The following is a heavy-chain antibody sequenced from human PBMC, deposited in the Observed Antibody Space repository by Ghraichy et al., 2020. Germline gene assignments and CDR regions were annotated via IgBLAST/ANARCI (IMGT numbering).Heavy chain of an antibody. CDR3: ARDMGSSGSGGSDY. CDR2: MNPNSGNT. Sequence: ASVKVSCKASGYTFTSYDINWVRQATGQGLEWMGWMNPNSGNTGYAQKFQGRVTMTRNNSISTAYMELSSLRSEDTAVYYCARDMGSSGSGGSDYWGQGTLVTVSS. J-gene: IGHJ4*02. CDR1: GYTFTSYD. D-gene: IGHD3-10*01. V-gene: IGHV1-8*01.